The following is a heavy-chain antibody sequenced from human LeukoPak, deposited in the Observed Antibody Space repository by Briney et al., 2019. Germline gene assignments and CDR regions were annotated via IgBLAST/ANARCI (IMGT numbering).Heavy chain of an antibody. CDR2: IYHSETT. CDR1: GGSISRSSYY. V-gene: IGHV4-39*01. CDR3: ARDPVTSPYNWFGP. D-gene: IGHD2-21*02. Sequence: SETLSLTCTVSGGSISRSSYYWGWIRQPPGKGLEWIGSIYHSETTYYNPSLKSRVTISVDTSKNQLSLKLSSVTAPDTAVYYCARDPVTSPYNWFGPWGQGTLVTVSS. J-gene: IGHJ5*02.